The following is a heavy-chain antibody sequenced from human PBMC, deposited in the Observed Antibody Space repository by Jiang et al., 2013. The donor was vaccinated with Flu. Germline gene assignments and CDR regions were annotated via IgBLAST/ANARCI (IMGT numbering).Heavy chain of an antibody. V-gene: IGHV5-10-1*01. CDR3: ARRAFGVVTADYMDV. J-gene: IGHJ6*03. D-gene: IGHD3-3*01. CDR1: SFTSYW. Sequence: SFTSYWISWVRQMPGKGLEWMGRIDPSDSYTNYSPSFQGHVTISADKSISTAYLQWSSLKASDTAMYYCARRAFGVVTADYMDVWGKGTTVTVSS. CDR2: IDPSDSYT.